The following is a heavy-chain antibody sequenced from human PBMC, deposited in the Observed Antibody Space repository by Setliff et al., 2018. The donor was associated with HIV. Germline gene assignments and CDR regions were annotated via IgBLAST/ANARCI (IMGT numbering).Heavy chain of an antibody. D-gene: IGHD3-9*01. V-gene: IGHV3-30*04. CDR2: ISYDGSNK. J-gene: IGHJ4*02. CDR3: ARDPNRVLRYFDWLSQGPYFDY. Sequence: PGGSLRLSCAASGFTFSSYAMHWVRQAPGKGLEWVAVISYDGSNKCYADSVKGRFTISRDNSKNTLYLQMNSLRAEDTAVYYCARDPNRVLRYFDWLSQGPYFDYWGQGTQVTVSS. CDR1: GFTFSSYA.